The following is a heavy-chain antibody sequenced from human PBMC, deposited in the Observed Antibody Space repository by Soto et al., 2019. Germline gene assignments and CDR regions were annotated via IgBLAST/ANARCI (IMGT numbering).Heavy chain of an antibody. D-gene: IGHD5-18*01. CDR2: IRSKVNTYAT. CDR3: TRRRDWTAMDPLDY. V-gene: IGHV3-73*01. Sequence: PGGSLILSCAASGFTFSDSAMHWVRQASGKGLEWVGRIRSKVNTYATAYAASVKGRFTISRDDSMNTAYLQMNSLKTEDTAVYYCTRRRDWTAMDPLDYWGQGTLVTVSS. J-gene: IGHJ4*02. CDR1: GFTFSDSA.